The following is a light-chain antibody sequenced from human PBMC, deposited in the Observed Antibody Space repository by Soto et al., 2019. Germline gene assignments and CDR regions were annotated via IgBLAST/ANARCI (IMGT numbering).Light chain of an antibody. CDR1: QSVRSY. Sequence: EIVLTQSPATLSLSPGERATLSCRASQSVRSYLAWYQQKLGQAPRLLIYDASNRATGIPARFSGSGSGTDFTLTISSLEPEDVAVYYCQQSSNWPPFTFGPGTKVDIK. CDR3: QQSSNWPPFT. CDR2: DAS. J-gene: IGKJ3*01. V-gene: IGKV3-11*01.